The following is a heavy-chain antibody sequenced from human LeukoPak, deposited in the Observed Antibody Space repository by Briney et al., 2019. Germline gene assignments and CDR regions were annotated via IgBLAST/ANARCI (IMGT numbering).Heavy chain of an antibody. J-gene: IGHJ5*02. D-gene: IGHD2-2*01. Sequence: PSETLFLTCTVSGGSISSYYWRWIRQPAGKGLEWIGRIYTSGSTNYNPSLKSRVTMAVDTSKNQFSLKLSSVTAADTAVYYCARDGVVPAAMGRSWFDPWGQGTLVTVSS. V-gene: IGHV4-4*07. CDR1: GGSISSYY. CDR2: IYTSGST. CDR3: ARDGVVPAAMGRSWFDP.